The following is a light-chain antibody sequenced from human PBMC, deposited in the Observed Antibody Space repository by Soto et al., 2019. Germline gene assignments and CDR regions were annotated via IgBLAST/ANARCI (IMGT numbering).Light chain of an antibody. J-gene: IGLJ3*02. CDR3: SSYTTSSTHWV. CDR1: SSDVGGYNY. V-gene: IGLV2-14*01. CDR2: EVS. Sequence: QSALTQPASVSGSPGQSITISCTGTSSDVGGYNYVSWYQQHPGKAPKLMIYEVSNRPSGVSTRFSGSKSGNTASLTISGLQAEDDADYSCSSYTTSSTHWVFGGGTKLTVL.